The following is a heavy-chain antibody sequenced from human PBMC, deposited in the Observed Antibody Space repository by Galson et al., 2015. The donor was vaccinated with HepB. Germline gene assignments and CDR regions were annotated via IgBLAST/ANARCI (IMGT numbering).Heavy chain of an antibody. J-gene: IGHJ6*02. Sequence: SLRLSCAASGFTFDGYAMHWVRQAPGKGLEWVSGISWNSGSIGYADSVKGRFTISRDNAKNSLYLRMNSLRAEDTALYYCAKDIRDDFWSGYATDYGMDVWGQGTTVTVSS. V-gene: IGHV3-9*01. CDR3: AKDIRDDFWSGYATDYGMDV. CDR1: GFTFDGYA. CDR2: ISWNSGSI. D-gene: IGHD3-3*01.